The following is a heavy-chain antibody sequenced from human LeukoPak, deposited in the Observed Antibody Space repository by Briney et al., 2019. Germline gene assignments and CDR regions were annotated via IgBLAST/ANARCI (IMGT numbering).Heavy chain of an antibody. CDR1: GGSISSSSYY. V-gene: IGHV4-39*01. CDR3: ARHLAIYDSGGYYYERGRYYFDF. J-gene: IGHJ4*02. Sequence: PSETLSLTCTVSGGSISSSSYYWGWIRQPPGKGLEWLRTIYFRGSTYYNPSLKSRITISVDTSKNQFSLKLSSATAADTAVYYCARHLAIYDSGGYYYERGRYYFDFWGQGALVTVSS. D-gene: IGHD3-22*01. CDR2: IYFRGST.